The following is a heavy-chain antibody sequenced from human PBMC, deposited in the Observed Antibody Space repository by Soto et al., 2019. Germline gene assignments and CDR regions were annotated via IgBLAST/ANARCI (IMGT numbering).Heavy chain of an antibody. V-gene: IGHV3-21*01. D-gene: IGHD2-2*02. Sequence: GGSLRLSCVGSGFTFSTYSINWVRQAPGKGLEWVSSISSRSDIYYADSVKGRFTISRDNAKNSVSLQMNSLRAEDTAVYYCAREYTAWPLAYGLDVWGQGTTVTVS. CDR3: AREYTAWPLAYGLDV. CDR2: ISSRSDI. J-gene: IGHJ6*02. CDR1: GFTFSTYS.